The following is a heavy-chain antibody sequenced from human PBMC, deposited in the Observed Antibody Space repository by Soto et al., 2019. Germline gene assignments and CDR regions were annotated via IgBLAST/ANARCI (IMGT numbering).Heavy chain of an antibody. CDR3: ARVRYSSGWYL. J-gene: IGHJ5*02. D-gene: IGHD6-19*01. CDR1: GGSISSYY. V-gene: IGHV4-59*01. Sequence: ETLSLTCTVSGGSISSYYWSWIRQPPGKGLEWIGYIYYSGSTNYNPSLKSRVTISVDTSKNQFSLKLSSVTAADTAVYYCARVRYSSGWYLWGQGTLVTVPS. CDR2: IYYSGST.